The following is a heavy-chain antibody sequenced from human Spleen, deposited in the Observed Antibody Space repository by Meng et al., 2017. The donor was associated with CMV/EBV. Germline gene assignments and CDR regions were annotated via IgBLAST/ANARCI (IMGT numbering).Heavy chain of an antibody. Sequence: GGSLRLSCAASGFTFSSYSMNWVRQAPGKGLEWVAIISYDGNNDSYADSVKGRFTISRDNSKNTLFLQMDSLRAEDSAVYYCARGDVDYSTPPRGMDVWGQGATVTVSS. CDR1: GFTFSSYS. V-gene: IGHV3-30*03. J-gene: IGHJ6*02. D-gene: IGHD2-15*01. CDR2: ISYDGNND. CDR3: ARGDVDYSTPPRGMDV.